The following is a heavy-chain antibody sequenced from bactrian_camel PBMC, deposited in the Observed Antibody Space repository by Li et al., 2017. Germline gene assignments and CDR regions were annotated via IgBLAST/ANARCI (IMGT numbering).Heavy chain of an antibody. D-gene: IGHD1*01. CDR3: AADGRELGGLIRTLGVIKEHYFEF. Sequence: HVQLVESGGGSAQAGGSLRLSCTASGVTYAATHDINCMGWFRQHPGKEREGVAGIDNDGELSYHDSVKGRFTISHDSTNNTLYLQMNNLTPEDTAMYYCAADGRELGGLIRTLGVIKEHYFEFWGQGTQVTVS. V-gene: IGHV3S53*01. J-gene: IGHJ6*01. CDR1: GVTYAATHDINC. CDR2: IDNDGEL.